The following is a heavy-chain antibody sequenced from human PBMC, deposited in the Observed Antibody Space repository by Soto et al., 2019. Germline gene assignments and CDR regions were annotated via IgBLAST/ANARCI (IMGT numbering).Heavy chain of an antibody. CDR2: ISYDGSNK. CDR3: ARKGSYQQELAY. Sequence: QVQLVESGGGVVQPGRSLRLSCAASGFTFSSYAMHWVRLAPGKGLEWVAVISYDGSNKYYADSVKGRFTISRDNSKNTLYLQMNSLRAEDTAVYYCARKGSYQQELAYWGQGTLVTVSS. V-gene: IGHV3-30-3*01. D-gene: IGHD1-1*01. CDR1: GFTFSSYA. J-gene: IGHJ4*02.